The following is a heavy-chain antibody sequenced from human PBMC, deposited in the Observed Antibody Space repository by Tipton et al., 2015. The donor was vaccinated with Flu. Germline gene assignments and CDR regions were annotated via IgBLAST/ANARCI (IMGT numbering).Heavy chain of an antibody. J-gene: IGHJ3*02. CDR3: ARDADVFDAFDI. Sequence: TLSLTCAVSGASFRGYYWSWIRQPPGKGLEWIGYLFHNGSFNYNPSLKSRVTISVETSKNQFSLKLSSVTAADTAVYYCARDADVFDAFDIWGQGTMVTVSS. V-gene: IGHV4-59*01. CDR2: LFHNGSF. D-gene: IGHD3-16*01. CDR1: GASFRGYY.